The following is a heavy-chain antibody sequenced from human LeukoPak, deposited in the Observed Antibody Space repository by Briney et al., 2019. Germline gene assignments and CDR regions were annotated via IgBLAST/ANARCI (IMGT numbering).Heavy chain of an antibody. CDR1: GGSIGSSSYY. D-gene: IGHD3-22*01. J-gene: IGHJ4*02. CDR2: IYYSGST. V-gene: IGHV4-39*01. CDR3: ARSARSGGYYDSSGYYPRGYYDY. Sequence: SETLSLTCTVSGGSIGSSSYYSDWIRQPPGKGLEWIGSIYYSGSTYYNPSLRSRVTISVDTSKNQFSLKLSSVTAADTAVYYCARSARSGGYYDSSGYYPRGYYDYWGQGILVTVSS.